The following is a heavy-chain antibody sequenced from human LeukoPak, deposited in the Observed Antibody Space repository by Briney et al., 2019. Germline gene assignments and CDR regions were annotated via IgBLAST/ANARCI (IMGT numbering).Heavy chain of an antibody. CDR1: GGSISSYY. J-gene: IGHJ6*02. V-gene: IGHV4-59*01. Sequence: SETLSLTFTVSGGSISSYYWSWIRQPPGKGLEWSGYIYYSGSTNYNPSLKSRVTISVDTSKNQFSLKLSSVTAADTAVYYCARVVRWGSSGSSYYYYGMDVWGQGTTVTVSS. CDR3: ARVVRWGSSGSSYYYYGMDV. D-gene: IGHD1-26*01. CDR2: IYYSGST.